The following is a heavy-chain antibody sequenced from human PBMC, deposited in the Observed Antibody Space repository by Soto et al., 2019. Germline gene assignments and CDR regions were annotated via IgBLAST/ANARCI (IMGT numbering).Heavy chain of an antibody. CDR3: SHGYYQYFES. CDR2: IKSKTDGGTT. CDR1: GVTLTNVW. V-gene: IGHV3-15*07. J-gene: IGHJ4*02. D-gene: IGHD5-18*01. Sequence: GGSLRLSCAVSGVTLTNVWMNWVRQAPGKGPEWVGRIKSKTDGGTTDYAAPVKGRFTISRDDSENTLYLQMHSLKTEDTAVYYSSHGYYQYFESWGQGTLVTVSS.